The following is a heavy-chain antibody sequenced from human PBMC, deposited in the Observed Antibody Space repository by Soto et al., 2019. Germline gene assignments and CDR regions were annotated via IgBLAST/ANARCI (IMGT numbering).Heavy chain of an antibody. CDR2: INHSGST. Sequence: QVQLQQWGAGLLKPSETLSLTCAVYGGSFSGYYWSWIRQPPGKGLEWIGEINHSGSTNYNPSLKSRVTISVDTSKNQFSLKLSSVTAADTAVYYCARGLTRSWIQLWSNFDYWGQGTLVTVSS. CDR3: ARGLTRSWIQLWSNFDY. D-gene: IGHD5-18*01. V-gene: IGHV4-34*01. CDR1: GGSFSGYY. J-gene: IGHJ4*02.